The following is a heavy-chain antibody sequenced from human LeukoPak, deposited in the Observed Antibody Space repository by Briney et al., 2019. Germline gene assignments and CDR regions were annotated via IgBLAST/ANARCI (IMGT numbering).Heavy chain of an antibody. Sequence: GGSLRLSCAASGFSVSNYIMHWVRQAPGKGLEWVGSSNQDYIDSVKGRFIISRDNSKNTLYLQMNSLRAEDTAVYYCVRETMPPAPHSGAFHIWGQGSMVTVSS. V-gene: IGHV3-30*03. J-gene: IGHJ3*02. CDR1: GFSVSNYI. D-gene: IGHD2-2*01. CDR3: VRETMPPAPHSGAFHI. CDR2: SNQ.